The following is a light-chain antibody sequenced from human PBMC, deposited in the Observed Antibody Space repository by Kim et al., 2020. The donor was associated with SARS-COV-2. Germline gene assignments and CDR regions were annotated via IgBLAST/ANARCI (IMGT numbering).Light chain of an antibody. J-gene: IGKJ2*03. Sequence: SASEGYRVVITYRASQNIKNYLSWYHCKPGKAPKLLIYAASILQTGVPSKISGGGSETDYTLFISGLQPEDSATYFCQQSYITPYSFGQGTKLEI. V-gene: IGKV1-39*01. CDR1: QNIKNY. CDR2: AAS. CDR3: QQSYITPYS.